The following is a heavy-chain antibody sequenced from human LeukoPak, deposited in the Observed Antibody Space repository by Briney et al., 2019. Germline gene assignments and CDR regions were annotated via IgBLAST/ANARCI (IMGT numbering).Heavy chain of an antibody. J-gene: IGHJ5*02. V-gene: IGHV1-8*01. D-gene: IGHD2-2*01. CDR2: MNPNSGNT. Sequence: ASVKVSCKASGYTFTSYDINWVRQATGQGLEWMGWMNPNSGNTGYAQKFQGRVTMTRNTSIGTAYMELSSLRSEDTAVYYCARRGCSSTSCYGDWFDPWGQGTLVTVSS. CDR3: ARRGCSSTSCYGDWFDP. CDR1: GYTFTSYD.